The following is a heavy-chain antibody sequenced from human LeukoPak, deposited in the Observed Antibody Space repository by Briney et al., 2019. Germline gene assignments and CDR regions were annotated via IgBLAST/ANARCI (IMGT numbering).Heavy chain of an antibody. Sequence: GASVKVSCKASGGTFSSYAISWVRQAPGQGLEWMGGIIPIFGTANYAQKFQGRVTITADKSTSTAYMELSSLRSEDTAVYYCARSPPSSSWQGRDYFDYWGQGTLVTVSS. V-gene: IGHV1-69*06. CDR1: GGTFSSYA. CDR2: IIPIFGTA. D-gene: IGHD6-13*01. J-gene: IGHJ4*02. CDR3: ARSPPSSSWQGRDYFDY.